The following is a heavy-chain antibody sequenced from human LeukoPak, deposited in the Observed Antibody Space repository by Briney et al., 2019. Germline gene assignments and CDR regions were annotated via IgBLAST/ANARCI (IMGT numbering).Heavy chain of an antibody. CDR2: INAGNGNT. V-gene: IGHV1-3*01. Sequence: ASVKVSCKASGYTFTSYAMHRVRQAPGQRLEWMGWINAGNGNTKYSQKFQGRVTITRDTSASTAYMELSSLRSEDTAVYYCATYYFGSGSYWNFDYWGQGTLVTVSS. D-gene: IGHD3-10*01. CDR3: ATYYFGSGSYWNFDY. J-gene: IGHJ4*02. CDR1: GYTFTSYA.